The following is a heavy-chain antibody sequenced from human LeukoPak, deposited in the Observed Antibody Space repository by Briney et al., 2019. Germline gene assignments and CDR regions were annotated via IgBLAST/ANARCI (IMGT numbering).Heavy chain of an antibody. CDR1: GGSISSSPYY. CDR3: ARLNMGAPIDY. V-gene: IGHV4-39*01. D-gene: IGHD1-26*01. CDR2: SHYSGTA. Sequence: SETLSLTCTVSGGSISSSPYYWAWIRQPPGKGLEWIGSSHYSGTAFYNPSFKSRVTISVDTSKNQFSLRLSSVTATDTAVFYCARLNMGAPIDYWGQGILVTVSS. J-gene: IGHJ4*02.